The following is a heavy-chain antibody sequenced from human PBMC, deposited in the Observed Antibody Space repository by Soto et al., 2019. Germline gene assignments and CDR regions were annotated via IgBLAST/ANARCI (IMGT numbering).Heavy chain of an antibody. CDR1: GFIFSGYA. Sequence: EAQLLESGGGLARPGGSLKLSCVASGFIFSGYAMTWIRQAPGKGLEWVATISATGGNIEYRESLKGRFTISRDNSKKMVYLQINGLTADDTAVYYCEKVAGGLGYFDLWGRGTLVTVSS. CDR2: ISATGGNI. D-gene: IGHD3-16*01. J-gene: IGHJ2*01. V-gene: IGHV3-23*01. CDR3: EKVAGGLGYFDL.